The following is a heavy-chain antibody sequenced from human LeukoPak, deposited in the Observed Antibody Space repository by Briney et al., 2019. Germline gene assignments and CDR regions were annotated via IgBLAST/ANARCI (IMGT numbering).Heavy chain of an antibody. CDR3: AGDMLQGFFFDY. CDR1: GFTFRDYW. D-gene: IGHD3-16*01. CDR2: IQSDGNEK. Sequence: GGSLRLSCGASGFTFRDYWMSWVRQAPGKGLEWVANIQSDGNEKNYIDSVQGRFTISRDNAKTSLYLQMNSLRAEDTTVYYCAGDMLQGFFFDYWGQGTLVTVSS. J-gene: IGHJ4*02. V-gene: IGHV3-7*01.